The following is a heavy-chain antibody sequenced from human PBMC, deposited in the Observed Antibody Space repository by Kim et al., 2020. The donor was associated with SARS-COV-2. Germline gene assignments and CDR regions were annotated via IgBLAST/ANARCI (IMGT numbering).Heavy chain of an antibody. CDR3: AIQLDYYYYGMDV. Sequence: SETLSLTCAVYGGSFSGYYWSWIRQPPGKGLEWIGEINHSGSTNYNPSLKSRVTISVDTSKNQFSLKLSSVTAADTAVYYCAIQLDYYYYGMDVWGQGTTVTVSS. V-gene: IGHV4-34*01. CDR1: GGSFSGYY. D-gene: IGHD1-1*01. CDR2: INHSGST. J-gene: IGHJ6*02.